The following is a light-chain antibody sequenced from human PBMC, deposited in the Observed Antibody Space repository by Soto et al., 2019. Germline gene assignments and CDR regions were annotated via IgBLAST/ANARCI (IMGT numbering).Light chain of an antibody. CDR1: QSVSTS. J-gene: IGKJ1*01. CDR2: GAS. Sequence: EIVMTQSPDTLSVSPGERATLSCRASQSVSTSLAWYQQKPGQAPRLLIYGASTRTTAIPARFSGSGSGTEFTLTISSLQSEDFAVYYCQQYDNWPGTFGLGTKVEIK. CDR3: QQYDNWPGT. V-gene: IGKV3-15*01.